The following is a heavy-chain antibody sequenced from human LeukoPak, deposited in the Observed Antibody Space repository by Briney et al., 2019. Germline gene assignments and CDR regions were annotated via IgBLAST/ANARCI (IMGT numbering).Heavy chain of an antibody. CDR2: IKSKTDGGTT. J-gene: IGHJ6*03. CDR1: GFTFSNAW. Sequence: GGSLRLSCAASGFTFSNAWMSWVRQAPGKGLEWVGRIKSKTDGGTTDYAAPVKGRFTISRDDSKNTLYLQMNSLRAEDTAVYYCARGRGYEEYYYMDVWGKGTTVTVSS. V-gene: IGHV3-15*01. CDR3: ARGRGYEEYYYMDV. D-gene: IGHD5-12*01.